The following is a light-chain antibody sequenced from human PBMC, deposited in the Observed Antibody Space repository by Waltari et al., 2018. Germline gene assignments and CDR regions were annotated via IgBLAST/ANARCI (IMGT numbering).Light chain of an antibody. Sequence: QSALTQPASLSGSPGQSITIYCTGTTSDVGGGNYVPWYQQYPGKVPKLLIYDVTKRPSGGANRVPGSRPGSTASLTSSGLQAEEEADYYCSSYRSSSTLVVFGGGTKLIVL. CDR3: SSYRSSSTLVV. V-gene: IGLV2-14*03. CDR2: DVT. CDR1: TSDVGGGNY. J-gene: IGLJ2*01.